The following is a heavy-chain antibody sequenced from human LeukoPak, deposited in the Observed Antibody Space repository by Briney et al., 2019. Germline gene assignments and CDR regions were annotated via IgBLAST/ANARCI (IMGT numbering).Heavy chain of an antibody. J-gene: IGHJ4*02. CDR1: GFTFSSYA. CDR2: ITSNGGST. V-gene: IGHV3-64D*06. Sequence: QSGGSLRLSCSASGFTFSSYAMNWVRQAPGKGLEYVSAITSNGGSTYYADSVKGRFTISRDNSKNTLYLQMSSLRAEDKAVYYCVKGRCSGSSCYGGDYWGQGTLVTVSS. D-gene: IGHD2-2*01. CDR3: VKGRCSGSSCYGGDY.